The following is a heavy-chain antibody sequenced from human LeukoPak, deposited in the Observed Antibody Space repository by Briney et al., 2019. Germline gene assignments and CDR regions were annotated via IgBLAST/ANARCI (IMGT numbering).Heavy chain of an antibody. J-gene: IGHJ4*02. D-gene: IGHD4-11*01. CDR1: GYVFTSHH. CDR3: ARSDYNEYRGPGF. CDR2: IIPSSGRT. V-gene: IGHV1-46*01. Sequence: ASVKVSCKASGYVFTSHHIHWIGQAPGQGLRWMGIIIPSSGRTTYPQKFQPGVTMTRDTSTKTVYMELSSLTSDDRALYFFARSDYNEYRGPGFWGQGTPVTVS.